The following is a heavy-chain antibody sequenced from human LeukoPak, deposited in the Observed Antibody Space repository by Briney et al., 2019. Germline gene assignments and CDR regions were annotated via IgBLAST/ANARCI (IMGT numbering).Heavy chain of an antibody. CDR3: VRVHVGTDMVDIDY. CDR2: ISYDGSKK. V-gene: IGHV3-30-3*01. J-gene: IGHJ4*02. CDR1: GFTLSRYG. D-gene: IGHD5-18*01. Sequence: PGGSLRLSCAASGFTLSRYGIHWVRQAPGKGLEWVALISYDGSKKYYADSVKGRFTISRDTAKNTLYLQMNSLRAEDTAVYYCVRVHVGTDMVDIDYWGQGTLVTVSS.